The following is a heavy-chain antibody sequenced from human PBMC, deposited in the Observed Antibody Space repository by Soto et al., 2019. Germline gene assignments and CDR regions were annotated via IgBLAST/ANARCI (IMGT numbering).Heavy chain of an antibody. Sequence: QVQLQESGPGLVKPSQTLSLTCTVSGGSISSGGYYWNWIRQHPGTGLEWIGHISYSGSTYYNPSLKSRVTISVDTSNNQCSLILNSVTAADTAVYYCARGVLHWGQGTLVTVSS. V-gene: IGHV4-31*03. CDR1: GGSISSGGYY. CDR3: ARGVLH. CDR2: ISYSGST. J-gene: IGHJ4*01.